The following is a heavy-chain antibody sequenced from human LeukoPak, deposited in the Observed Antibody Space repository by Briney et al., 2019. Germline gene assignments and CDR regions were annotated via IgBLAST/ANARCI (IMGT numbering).Heavy chain of an antibody. J-gene: IGHJ4*02. Sequence: GASVKVSCKTSGYTFSGYFIHLVRQAAGQGLEWMGRINAGSGGPEYAEDFQGRVTMTRDTSITTASMELSGLTSDDTAIYYCARDLSSTPHWELDYWGQGTLVTVSS. CDR3: ARDLSSTPHWELDY. D-gene: IGHD7-27*01. CDR1: GYTFSGYF. V-gene: IGHV1-2*06. CDR2: INAGSGGP.